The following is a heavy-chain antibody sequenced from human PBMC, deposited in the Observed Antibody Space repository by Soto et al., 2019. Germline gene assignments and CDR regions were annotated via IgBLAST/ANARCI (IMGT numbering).Heavy chain of an antibody. J-gene: IGHJ6*03. CDR1: GFTFSSYA. Sequence: PGGSLRLSCAASGFTFSSYAMHWVRQAPGKGLEYVSAISSNGGSTYYANSVKGRCTISRDNSKNTLYLQMGSLRAEDMAVYYCASGACAYYYYYNMDVWGKATTVTVSS. CDR2: ISSNGGST. V-gene: IGHV3-64*01. CDR3: ASGACAYYYYYNMDV.